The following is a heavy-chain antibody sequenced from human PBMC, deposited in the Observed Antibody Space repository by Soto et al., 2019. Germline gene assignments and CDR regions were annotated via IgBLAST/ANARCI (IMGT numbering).Heavy chain of an antibody. J-gene: IGHJ4*02. D-gene: IGHD3-22*01. CDR1: GFTFSSYA. Sequence: GGSLRLSCAASGFTFSSYAMHWVRQAPGKGLEWVALISFDGNNIFFSDSLKGRFTISRDDSKNTMYLQMNSLRAEDTAVYYCAKNAHYADTSGYYPFDYWGQGTLVTVSS. V-gene: IGHV3-30*18. CDR2: ISFDGNNI. CDR3: AKNAHYADTSGYYPFDY.